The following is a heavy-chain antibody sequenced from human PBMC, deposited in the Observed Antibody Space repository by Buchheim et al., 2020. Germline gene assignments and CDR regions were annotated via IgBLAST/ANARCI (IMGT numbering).Heavy chain of an antibody. D-gene: IGHD3-22*01. Sequence: EVQLVESGGGLVKPGGSLRLSCAASGFTFSNAWMSWVRQAPGKGLEWVGRIKGKTGGGTTDYAAPVKGRFTISRDDSKNTLFLQMNSLKTEDTAVYYCTTDRYYYDSSGHYTPTYPDYWGQGSL. V-gene: IGHV3-15*01. CDR1: GFTFSNAW. J-gene: IGHJ4*02. CDR3: TTDRYYYDSSGHYTPTYPDY. CDR2: IKGKTGGGTT.